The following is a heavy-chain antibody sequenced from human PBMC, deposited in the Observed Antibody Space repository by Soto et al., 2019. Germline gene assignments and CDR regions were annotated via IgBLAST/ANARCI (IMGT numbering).Heavy chain of an antibody. V-gene: IGHV3-74*01. CDR1: GFTFSHYW. D-gene: IGHD2-15*01. J-gene: IGHJ6*03. CDR3: ARGDCVGGTCYSLAGSFYYYMDV. CDR2: INSDGSVS. Sequence: EVQLVESGGGLVQPGGSLRLSCAASGFTFSHYWMYWVRQAPGKGLVWVSRINSDGSVSSYADSVKGRLTISRDNVKNTLYLQMNSRRAEDTAVYYCARGDCVGGTCYSLAGSFYYYMDVWGTGTTVTVFS.